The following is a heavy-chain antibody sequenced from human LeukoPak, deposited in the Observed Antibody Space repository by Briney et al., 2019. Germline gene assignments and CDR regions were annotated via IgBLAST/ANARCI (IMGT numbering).Heavy chain of an antibody. CDR3: ARHSTGVPGRPNDY. CDR2: ISYSGST. D-gene: IGHD6-6*01. J-gene: IGHJ4*02. V-gene: IGHV4-59*08. Sequence: PSETLSLTCTVSGGSISSYYWSWIRQPPGKGLEWIAYISYSGSTTYNPSLKSQVTISVDTSKNQFSLSLTSVTAADTAVYYCARHSTGVPGRPNDYWGQGTLVTVSS. CDR1: GGSISSYY.